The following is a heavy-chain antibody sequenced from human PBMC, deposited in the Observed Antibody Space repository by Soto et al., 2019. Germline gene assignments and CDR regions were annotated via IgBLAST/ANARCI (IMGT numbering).Heavy chain of an antibody. J-gene: IGHJ5*02. V-gene: IGHV4-4*02. Sequence: PSENLSLTCGVSGGTVASSHWWSWVRQSPGRGLEWIGNVYHTGDTNFNPSLQSRVTFSVDKSNNQFSLRLTSVKAADTAVYFCAREIVTAGGNNYFDPWGPGTLVTVSS. CDR2: VYHTGDT. CDR3: AREIVTAGGNNYFDP. D-gene: IGHD2-21*02. CDR1: GGTVASSHW.